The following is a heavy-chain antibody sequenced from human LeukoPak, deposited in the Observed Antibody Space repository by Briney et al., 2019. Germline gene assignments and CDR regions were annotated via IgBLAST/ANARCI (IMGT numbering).Heavy chain of an antibody. J-gene: IGHJ4*02. CDR3: ARDVDGYSSGWYTGGFDY. CDR2: IHYSGST. CDR1: GASISSYY. D-gene: IGHD6-19*01. V-gene: IGHV4-59*12. Sequence: SETLSLSCSVAGASISSYYWSWIRQPPGKGLEWIGYIHYSGSTNYNPSLKSRVTISVDTSKNQFSLKLSSVTAADTAVYYCARDVDGYSSGWYTGGFDYWGQGTLVTVSS.